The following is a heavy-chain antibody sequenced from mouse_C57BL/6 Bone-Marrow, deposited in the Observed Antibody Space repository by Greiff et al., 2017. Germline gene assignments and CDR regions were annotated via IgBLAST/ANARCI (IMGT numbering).Heavy chain of an antibody. V-gene: IGHV1-81*01. D-gene: IGHD1-1*01. J-gene: IGHJ1*03. Sequence: VKLQQSGAELARPGASVKLSCKASGYTFTSYGISWVKQRTGQGLEWIGEIYPRSGNTYYNEKFKGKATLTADKSSSTAYMELRSLTSEDSAVYFCARGLLRYDWYFDVWGTGTTVTVSS. CDR1: GYTFTSYG. CDR2: IYPRSGNT. CDR3: ARGLLRYDWYFDV.